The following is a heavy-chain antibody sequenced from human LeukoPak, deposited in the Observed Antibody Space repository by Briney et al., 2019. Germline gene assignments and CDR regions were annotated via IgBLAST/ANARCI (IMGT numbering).Heavy chain of an antibody. Sequence: GASVKVSCKASGYTFTSYGISWVRQAPGQGLEWMGWISAYNGNTSYAQKFQGRVTMTRDMSTSTVYMELSSLRSEDTAVYYCARDGRGMATITSAFDIWGQGTMVTVSS. CDR3: ARDGRGMATITSAFDI. CDR1: GYTFTSYG. V-gene: IGHV1-18*01. D-gene: IGHD5-24*01. CDR2: ISAYNGNT. J-gene: IGHJ3*02.